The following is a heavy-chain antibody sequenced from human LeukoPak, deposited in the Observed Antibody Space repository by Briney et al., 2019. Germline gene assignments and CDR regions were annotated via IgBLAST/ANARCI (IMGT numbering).Heavy chain of an antibody. CDR3: AREGYGYDVYYGMDV. J-gene: IGHJ6*02. CDR1: GFTVSSNY. D-gene: IGHD5-18*01. Sequence: GGSLRLSCAASGFTVSSNYMSWVRQAPGKGLEWVSVIYSGGSTYYADSVKGRFTISRDNSKNTLYLQMNSLRAEDTAVYYCAREGYGYDVYYGMDVWGQGTTVTVSS. V-gene: IGHV3-53*01. CDR2: IYSGGST.